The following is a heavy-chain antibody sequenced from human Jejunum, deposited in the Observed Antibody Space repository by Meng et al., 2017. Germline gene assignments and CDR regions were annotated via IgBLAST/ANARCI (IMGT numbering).Heavy chain of an antibody. V-gene: IGHV7-4-1*02. J-gene: IGHJ4*02. D-gene: IGHD2-8*02. CDR3: AKKTQGSSGYFDY. Sequence: QVQLVQSGSELKNPGASVKVSCKASGYTFITYAIHWVRQAPGQGLEWMGWINTNTGSPTYAQGLTGRFVSSLDTSLSTAFLQISSLKPEDTAIYYCAKKTQGSSGYFDYWGQGTLVTVSS. CDR1: GYTFITYA. CDR2: INTNTGSP.